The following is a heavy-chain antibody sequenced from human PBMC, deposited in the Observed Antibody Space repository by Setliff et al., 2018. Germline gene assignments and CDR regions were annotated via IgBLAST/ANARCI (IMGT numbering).Heavy chain of an antibody. D-gene: IGHD2-2*01. J-gene: IGHJ5*01. CDR2: VDPSDSYA. CDR1: EYSLIDYW. Sequence: GESLKISCRGSEYSLIDYWISWVRQKPGGGLEWMGKVDPSDSYATYGPSFQGHVIISVDTSINTVYLQWSRLEASDSGIYYCARPIESSRWHPFDSWGQGTLVTVSS. CDR3: ARPIESSRWHPFDS. V-gene: IGHV5-10-1*01.